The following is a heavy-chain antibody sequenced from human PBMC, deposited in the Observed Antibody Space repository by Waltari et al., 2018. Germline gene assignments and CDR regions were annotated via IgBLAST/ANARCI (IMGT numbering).Heavy chain of an antibody. CDR1: GFTFSSYG. CDR3: ARGRSGYSSSWYDYFDY. D-gene: IGHD6-13*01. CDR2: IWYDGSNK. Sequence: QVQLVESGGGVVQPGRSLRLSCAASGFTFSSYGMHWVRQAPGKGLEWVAVIWYDGSNKYYADSVKGRFTISRDNSKNTLYLQMNSLRAEDTAVYYCARGRSGYSSSWYDYFDYWGQGTLVTVSS. V-gene: IGHV3-33*01. J-gene: IGHJ4*02.